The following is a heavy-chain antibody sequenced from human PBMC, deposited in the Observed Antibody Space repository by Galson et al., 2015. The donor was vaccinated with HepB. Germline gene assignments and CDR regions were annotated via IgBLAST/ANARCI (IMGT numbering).Heavy chain of an antibody. J-gene: IGHJ6*02. CDR2: ISAYNGNT. V-gene: IGHV1-18*04. CDR1: GYAFTSHG. CDR3: ARDDDTVTTVYGMDV. Sequence: VKVPCKASGYAFTSHGISWVRQAPGQGLEWMGWISAYNGNTNYAQKLQGRVTMTTDTSTSTAYMELRSLRSDDTAVYYCARDDDTVTTVYGMDVWGQGTTVTVSS. D-gene: IGHD4-17*01.